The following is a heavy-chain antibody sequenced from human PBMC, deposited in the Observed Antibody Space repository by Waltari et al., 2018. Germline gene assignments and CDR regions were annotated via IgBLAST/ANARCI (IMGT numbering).Heavy chain of an antibody. CDR1: GFTFSSYS. CDR3: ARESAPIVVVPAALDMDV. V-gene: IGHV3-21*01. CDR2: ISSSSSYI. D-gene: IGHD2-2*01. Sequence: EVQLVESGGGLVKPGGSLRPSCAASGFTFSSYSMNWVRQAPGKGLEWVSSISSSSSYIYYADSVKGRFTISRDNAKNSLYLQMNSLRAEDTAVYYCARESAPIVVVPAALDMDVWGKGTTVTISS. J-gene: IGHJ6*03.